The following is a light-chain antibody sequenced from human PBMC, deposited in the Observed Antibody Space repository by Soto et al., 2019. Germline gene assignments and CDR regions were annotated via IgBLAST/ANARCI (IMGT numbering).Light chain of an antibody. Sequence: QSVLTQPPSVSEAPRQRVTISCSGSSSNIGNNAVNWYQQLPGKAPKLLIYYDDLLPSGVSDRFSGSKSGTSASLAISGLQSEDEADYYCATWDDRLTGHVFGTGTKVNVL. V-gene: IGLV1-36*01. CDR1: SSNIGNNA. J-gene: IGLJ1*01. CDR2: YDD. CDR3: ATWDDRLTGHV.